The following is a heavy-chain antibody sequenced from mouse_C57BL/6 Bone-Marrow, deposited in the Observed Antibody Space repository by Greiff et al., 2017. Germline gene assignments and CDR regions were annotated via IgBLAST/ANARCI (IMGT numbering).Heavy chain of an antibody. CDR1: GYTFTSYT. D-gene: IGHD1-3*01. Sequence: QVQLQQSGAELARPGASVKMSCKASGYTFTSYTMHWVKQRPGQGLEWIGYINPSSGYTKYNQKFKDKATLTADKSSSTACMQLSSLTSEDSAVYYCAIKGSSVPHWYFDVWGTATTVTVSS. CDR2: INPSSGYT. J-gene: IGHJ1*03. CDR3: AIKGSSVPHWYFDV. V-gene: IGHV1-4*01.